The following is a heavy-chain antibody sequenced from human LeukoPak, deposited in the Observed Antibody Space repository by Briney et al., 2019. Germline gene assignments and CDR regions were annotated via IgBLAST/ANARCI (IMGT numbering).Heavy chain of an antibody. V-gene: IGHV4-59*01. CDR1: GGSISSYY. Sequence: SEALSLTCTVSGGSISSYYWSWIRQPPGKGLEWIGYIYYSGSTNYNPSLKSRVTISIDTSKKQFSLRLSSVTAADTAVYYCARAGRDSYASTYFDFWGHGALVTVSS. CDR3: ARAGRDSYASTYFDF. D-gene: IGHD5-18*01. J-gene: IGHJ4*01. CDR2: IYYSGST.